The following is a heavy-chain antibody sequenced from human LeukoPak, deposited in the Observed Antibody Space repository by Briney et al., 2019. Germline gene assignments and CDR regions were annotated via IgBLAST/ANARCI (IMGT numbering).Heavy chain of an antibody. J-gene: IGHJ4*02. CDR1: GFTFSTYP. V-gene: IGHV3-21*06. Sequence: SGGSLRLSCAASGFTFSTYPMGWVRQAPGKGLEWVSSIDASGAYTYYADSVKGRFTISRDNAKNSLFLQMNSLRAEDTAVYYCARDTRTFDYWGQGTLVTVSS. CDR2: IDASGAYT. CDR3: ARDTRTFDY. D-gene: IGHD1-26*01.